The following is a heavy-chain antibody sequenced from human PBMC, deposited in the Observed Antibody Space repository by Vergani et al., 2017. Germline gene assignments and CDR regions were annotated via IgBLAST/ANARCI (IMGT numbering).Heavy chain of an antibody. CDR3: ARGHYGIFTGYRD. V-gene: IGHV1-46*03. J-gene: IGHJ1*01. CDR1: GYTFSNYY. Sequence: QVHLVQSGVEVKKPGASVKVSCKTSGYTFSNYYMHWVRQAPAQGLEWMGIINPSGGHTNYAKKFQGRVTMTRDTSTSTVYMELSSLRSEDTDIYYCARGHYGIFTGYRDWGQGTLVTVAA. D-gene: IGHD3-9*01. CDR2: INPSGGHT.